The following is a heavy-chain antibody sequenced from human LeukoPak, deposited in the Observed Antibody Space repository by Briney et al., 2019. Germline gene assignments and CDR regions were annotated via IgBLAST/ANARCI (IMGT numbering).Heavy chain of an antibody. J-gene: IGHJ5*02. V-gene: IGHV1-2*02. CDR1: GYTFTSNY. CDR2: INPNSGGT. CDR3: ATNILVRDIINWFDP. D-gene: IGHD3-10*01. Sequence: ASVKVSCKAFGYTFTSNYMRWVRQAPGQGPEWMGWINPNSGGTNYAQKFQGRVTMTRDTSISTAYMELSRLRSDDTAVYYCATNILVRDIINWFDPWGQGTLVTVSS.